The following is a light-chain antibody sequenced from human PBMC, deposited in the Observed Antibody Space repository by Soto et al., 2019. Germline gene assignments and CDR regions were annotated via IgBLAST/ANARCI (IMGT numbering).Light chain of an antibody. V-gene: IGLV1-40*01. Sequence: ALTQPPSVSGAPGQRVTISCTGSSSNVGAGYDVHWYQQLPGTAPKLLIYGNSNRPSGVPDRFSGSTSGTSASLAITGLQAEDEADYYCQSYDSSLSKVFGTGTKVTVL. CDR2: GNS. CDR1: SSNVGAGYD. CDR3: QSYDSSLSKV. J-gene: IGLJ1*01.